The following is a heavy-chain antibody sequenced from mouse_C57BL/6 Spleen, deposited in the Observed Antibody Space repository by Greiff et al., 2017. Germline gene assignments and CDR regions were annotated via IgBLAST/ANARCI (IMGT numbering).Heavy chain of an antibody. D-gene: IGHD2-4*01. Sequence: EVKLQESGPGMVKPSQSLSLTCTVTGYSITSGYDWHWIRHFPGNKLEWMGYISYSGSTNYNPSLKSRISITHDTSKNHFFLKLNSVTTEDTATYYCARDYDYDWYFDVWGTGTTVTVSS. J-gene: IGHJ1*03. CDR2: ISYSGST. CDR1: GYSITSGYD. CDR3: ARDYDYDWYFDV. V-gene: IGHV3-1*01.